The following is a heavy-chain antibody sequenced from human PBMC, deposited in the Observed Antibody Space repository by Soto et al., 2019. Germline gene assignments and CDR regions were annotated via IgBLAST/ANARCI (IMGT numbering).Heavy chain of an antibody. CDR1: GGSISSYY. Sequence: SETLSLTCTVSGGSISSYYWSWIRQPLGKGLEWIGYIYYSGSTNYNPSLKSRVTISVDTSKNQFSLKLSSVTAADTAVYYCAGTPYPDQVGNWFDPWGQGTLVTVSS. CDR3: AGTPYPDQVGNWFDP. CDR2: IYYSGST. V-gene: IGHV4-59*01. D-gene: IGHD2-2*01. J-gene: IGHJ5*02.